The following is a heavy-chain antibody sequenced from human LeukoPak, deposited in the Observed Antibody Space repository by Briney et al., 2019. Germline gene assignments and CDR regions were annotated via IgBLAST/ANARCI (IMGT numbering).Heavy chain of an antibody. CDR2: IYTSGST. CDR3: ARDTYSSSPFYYYYYMDV. D-gene: IGHD6-13*01. CDR1: GGSISSYY. Sequence: SETLSLTCTVSGGSISSYYWSWTRQPAGKGLEWIGRIYTSGSTNYNPSPKSRVTMSADTSKNQFSLKLSSVTAADTAVYYCARDTYSSSPFYYYYYMDVWGKGTTVTISS. J-gene: IGHJ6*03. V-gene: IGHV4-4*07.